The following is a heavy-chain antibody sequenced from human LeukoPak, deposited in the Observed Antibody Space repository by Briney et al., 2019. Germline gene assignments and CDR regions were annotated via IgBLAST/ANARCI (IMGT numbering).Heavy chain of an antibody. V-gene: IGHV5-51*01. J-gene: IGHJ4*02. CDR2: IYTGDSET. CDR1: GYTFTNYW. CDR3: ARLKTSYCSSTSCYNFDY. Sequence: GESLKISCKGSGYTFTNYWIGWVRQMPGKGLEWMGIIYTGDSETRYSPSFQGQVTISADKSITTAYLQWSSLKASDTAMYYCARLKTSYCSSTSCYNFDYWGQGTLVTVSS. D-gene: IGHD2-2*02.